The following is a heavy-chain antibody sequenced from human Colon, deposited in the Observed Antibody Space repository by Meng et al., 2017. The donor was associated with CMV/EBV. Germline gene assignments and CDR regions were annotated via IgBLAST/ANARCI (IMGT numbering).Heavy chain of an antibody. J-gene: IGHJ4*02. Sequence: LSVAASGFTFSNYVIRWVRQAPGKGLEWVSTVSRDGGSTYYADSMRGRLTISRDNSKNTVSLLMSNLRVEDTAMYYCANGATFYFESWGQGTLVTVSS. CDR1: GFTFSNYV. V-gene: IGHV3-23*01. D-gene: IGHD3-16*01. CDR2: VSRDGGST. CDR3: ANGATFYFES.